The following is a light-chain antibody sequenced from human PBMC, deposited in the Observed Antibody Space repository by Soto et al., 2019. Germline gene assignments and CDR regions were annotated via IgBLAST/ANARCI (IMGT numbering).Light chain of an antibody. J-gene: IGKJ1*01. CDR3: QQYDSLSPMWT. CDR2: GAS. Sequence: IQLTQSPSFLSPSIVESXTITCXASQVISTSLAWYQLKPGQAPKLIXXGASTLESGVPPRFSGSGSGTEFTLTISRLQPDDFATYFCQQYDSLSPMWTFGQGTKVDI. CDR1: QVISTS. V-gene: IGKV1-9*01.